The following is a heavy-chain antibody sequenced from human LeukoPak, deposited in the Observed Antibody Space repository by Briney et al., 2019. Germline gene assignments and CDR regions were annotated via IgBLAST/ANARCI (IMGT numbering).Heavy chain of an antibody. V-gene: IGHV4-34*01. Sequence: GSLRLSCAASGFTFSSYAMSWVRQPPGRGLEWIGHISHSGSTNYSPSLTSRVSISIDTSKNQFSLKLTSVTAADTAVYYCARGEYQLLRGGIDVWGQGTTVTVSS. CDR1: GFTFSSYA. J-gene: IGHJ6*02. D-gene: IGHD2-2*01. CDR2: ISHSGST. CDR3: ARGEYQLLRGGIDV.